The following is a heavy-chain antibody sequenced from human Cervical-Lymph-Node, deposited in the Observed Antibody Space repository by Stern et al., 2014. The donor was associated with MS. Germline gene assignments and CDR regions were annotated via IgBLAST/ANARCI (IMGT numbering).Heavy chain of an antibody. CDR2: INPQSGDT. CDR3: ARSLNWNDVEDYHYGLDV. V-gene: IGHV1-2*06. CDR1: GYTFTGYY. D-gene: IGHD1-1*01. J-gene: IGHJ6*02. Sequence: VQLLESGAEVKKPGASVKVPCKASGYTFTGYYLHWGRQAPGQGLAWMGRINPQSGDTKYAQNFQDRVTMTRDTSISTAYMELSRLRSDDTAVYYCARSLNWNDVEDYHYGLDVWGQGTTVTVSS.